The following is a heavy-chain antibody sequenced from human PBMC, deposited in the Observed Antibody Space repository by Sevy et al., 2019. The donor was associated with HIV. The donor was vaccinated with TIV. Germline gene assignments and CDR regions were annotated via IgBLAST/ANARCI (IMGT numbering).Heavy chain of an antibody. J-gene: IGHJ4*02. V-gene: IGHV3-21*01. CDR3: ASRNGYCSSWYLDY. Sequence: GGCLRLSCAASGFTFSSYSMNWVRQAPGKGLEWVSSISSSSSYIYYADSVKGRFTISRDNAKNSLYLQINSLRVEDTAVYYCASRNGYCSSWYLDYWGQGTLVHVSS. CDR1: GFTFSSYS. CDR2: ISSSSSYI. D-gene: IGHD6-13*01.